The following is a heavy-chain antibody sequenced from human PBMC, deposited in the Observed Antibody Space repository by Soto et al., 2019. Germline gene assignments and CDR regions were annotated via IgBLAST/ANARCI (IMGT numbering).Heavy chain of an antibody. Sequence: QLQESGPGLVKPSETLSLTCTVSGGSIISSNFYWGWIRQPPGKGLEWIGSVEYGGSTYDNPSLKIRVTLSADPSKNQFSLKLTSVTAADTAIYYCARHVRGAVTMNWFDPWGHGTLVTVSS. CDR3: ARHVRGAVTMNWFDP. CDR2: VEYGGST. D-gene: IGHD3-10*02. V-gene: IGHV4-39*01. J-gene: IGHJ5*02. CDR1: GGSIISSNFY.